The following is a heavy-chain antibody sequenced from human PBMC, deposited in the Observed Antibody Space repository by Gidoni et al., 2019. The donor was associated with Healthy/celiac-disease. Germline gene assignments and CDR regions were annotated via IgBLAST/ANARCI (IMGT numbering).Heavy chain of an antibody. V-gene: IGHV3-48*02. CDR2: ISSSSSTI. J-gene: IGHJ6*02. CDR1: GFPFSSYS. D-gene: IGHD5-18*01. Sequence: EVQLVESGGGLVQPGGSLRLSCAASGFPFSSYSMNWVRQAPGKGLEWVSYISSSSSTIYYADSVKGRFTISRDNAKNSLYLQMNSLRDEDTAVYYCASLVGYSYGPSYYYGMDVWGQGTTVTVSS. CDR3: ASLVGYSYGPSYYYGMDV.